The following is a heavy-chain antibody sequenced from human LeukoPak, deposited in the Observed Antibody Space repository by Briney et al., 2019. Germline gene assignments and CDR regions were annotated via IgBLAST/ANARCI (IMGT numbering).Heavy chain of an antibody. V-gene: IGHV4-61*01. CDR3: ARSYSSGWYWSDP. CDR2: IYYSGST. CDR1: GGSISSSSYY. D-gene: IGHD6-19*01. Sequence: PSETLSLTCTVSGGSISSSSYYWSWIRQPPGKGLEWIGYIYYSGSTDYNPSLKSRVTISVDTSKNQFSLKLSSVAAADTAAYYCARSYSSGWYWSDPWGQGTLVTVSS. J-gene: IGHJ5*02.